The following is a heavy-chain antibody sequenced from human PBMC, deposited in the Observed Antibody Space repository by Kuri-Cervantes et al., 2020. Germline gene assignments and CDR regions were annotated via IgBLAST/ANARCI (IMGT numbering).Heavy chain of an antibody. V-gene: IGHV3-23*01. CDR3: AKDGGGSGSLWTINYYGMDV. Sequence: GGSLRLSCAISGFTFDDYAMHWVRQAPGKGLEWVSAISGSGGSAYYADSVKGRFTISRDNSKNTLYLQMNSLRAEDTAVYYCAKDGGGSGSLWTINYYGMDVWGQGTTVTVSS. J-gene: IGHJ6*02. CDR2: ISGSGGSA. CDR1: GFTFDDYA. D-gene: IGHD3-10*01.